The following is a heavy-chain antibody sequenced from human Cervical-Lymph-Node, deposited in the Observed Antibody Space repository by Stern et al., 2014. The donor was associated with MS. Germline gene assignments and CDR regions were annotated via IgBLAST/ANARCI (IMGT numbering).Heavy chain of an antibody. CDR3: ARDGSWSPLDY. J-gene: IGHJ4*02. CDR1: RGSISTYY. D-gene: IGHD6-13*01. CDR2: VSPTGNT. Sequence: VQLVESGPRQVKTAETLSLTCSVSRGSISTYYWTWIRQPAGKGLEWIGRVSPTGNTGSNPSLKNRVTMSVDPSKNQFSLQLNSVTAADTAMYFCARDGSWSPLDYWGQGILVTVSS. V-gene: IGHV4-4*07.